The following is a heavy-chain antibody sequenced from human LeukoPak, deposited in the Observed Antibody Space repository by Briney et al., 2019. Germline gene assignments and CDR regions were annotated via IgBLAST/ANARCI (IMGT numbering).Heavy chain of an antibody. J-gene: IGHJ4*02. D-gene: IGHD6-6*01. CDR3: ARDSLDSSSPGS. CDR1: GFTFSNYW. V-gene: IGHV3-21*01. CDR2: ISGSGGST. Sequence: GGSLRLSCAASGFTFSNYWMSWVRQAPGKGLEWVSAISGSGGSTYYADSVRGRFTISRDNAKNSLYLQMNSLRAEDTAVYYCARDSLDSSSPGSWGQGALVTVSS.